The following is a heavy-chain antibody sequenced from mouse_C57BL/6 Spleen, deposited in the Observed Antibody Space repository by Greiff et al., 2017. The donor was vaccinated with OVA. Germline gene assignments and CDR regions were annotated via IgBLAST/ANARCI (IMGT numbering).Heavy chain of an antibody. CDR1: GYSFTGYY. CDR2: INPSTGGT. D-gene: IGHD2-3*01. J-gene: IGHJ4*01. Sequence: EVQLQQSGPELVKPGASVKISCKASGYSFTGYYMNWVKQSPEKSLEWIGEINPSTGGTTYNQKFKAKATLTVDKSSSTAYMQLKSLTSEDSAVYYCARSYDGYAAMDYWGQRTSVTVSS. CDR3: ARSYDGYAAMDY. V-gene: IGHV1-42*01.